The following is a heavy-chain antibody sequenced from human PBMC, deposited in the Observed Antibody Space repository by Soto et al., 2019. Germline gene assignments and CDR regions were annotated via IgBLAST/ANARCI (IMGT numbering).Heavy chain of an antibody. V-gene: IGHV4-59*01. CDR2: IYYSGST. CDR1: GGSMSSYY. Sequence: SETLSLTCTVSGGSMSSYYWSWIRQPPGKGQERIGNIYYSGSTKYNPSLKSRVTMSVDTSKNQFSLNLSSVTAADTAVYYCAGAPQPYTSSWYYFDYWGQGTLVTVSS. J-gene: IGHJ4*02. D-gene: IGHD6-13*01. CDR3: AGAPQPYTSSWYYFDY.